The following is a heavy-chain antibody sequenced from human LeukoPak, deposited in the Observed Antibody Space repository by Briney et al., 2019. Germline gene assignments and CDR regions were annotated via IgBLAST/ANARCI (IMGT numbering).Heavy chain of an antibody. CDR3: ARGHYDILTASYKWTPDY. J-gene: IGHJ4*02. CDR2: ITSVGSYT. Sequence: PGGSLRLSCASSGFTFSNYNMNWVRQAPGKGLDWVSGITSVGSYTYYADSVKGRLTMSRDNSKNHMSLQLSSLRAEDTAVYYCARGHYDILTASYKWTPDYWGQGILVTVSS. V-gene: IGHV3-21*06. D-gene: IGHD3-9*01. CDR1: GFTFSNYN.